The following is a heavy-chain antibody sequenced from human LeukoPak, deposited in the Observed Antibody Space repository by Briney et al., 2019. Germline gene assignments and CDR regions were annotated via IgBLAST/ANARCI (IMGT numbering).Heavy chain of an antibody. J-gene: IGHJ4*02. D-gene: IGHD6-13*01. CDR1: GFIFNNYG. CDR2: IRYDGSTK. V-gene: IGHV3-30*02. Sequence: GGSLRLSCAASGFIFNNYGMHWVRQAPGKGLEWVAFIRYDGSTKYYADSVKGRFTISRDNSKNTLYLQMNSLRAEDTAVYYCARSGLAAAGGGYFDYWGQGTLVTVSS. CDR3: ARSGLAAAGGGYFDY.